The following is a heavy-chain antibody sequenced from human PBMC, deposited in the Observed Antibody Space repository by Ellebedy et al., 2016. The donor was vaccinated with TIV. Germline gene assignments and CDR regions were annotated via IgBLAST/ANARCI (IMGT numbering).Heavy chain of an antibody. Sequence: GESLKISCKGSGYTFTNYWIAWVRQRPGKGLEWMGFIYPRDSDTRSSPSSQGQVTISADKSINTVYLQWRSLQASDTAMYYCARMVYGSGWDGYFDPWGQGTLVTVSP. CDR1: GYTFTNYW. V-gene: IGHV5-51*01. CDR3: ARMVYGSGWDGYFDP. CDR2: IYPRDSDT. D-gene: IGHD6-19*01. J-gene: IGHJ5*02.